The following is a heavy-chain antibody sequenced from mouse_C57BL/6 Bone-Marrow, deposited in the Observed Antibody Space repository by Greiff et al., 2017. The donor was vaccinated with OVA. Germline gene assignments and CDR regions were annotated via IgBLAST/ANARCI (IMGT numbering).Heavy chain of an antibody. Sequence: QVQLQQSGPELVKPGASVKLSCKASGYTFTDYYINWVKQRPGQGLEWIGWIFPGSGSTYYNEKFKGKATLTVDKSSSTAYMLLSSLTSEDSAVYCGARDGLYGNYEGAWFAYWGQGTLVTVSA. D-gene: IGHD2-1*01. J-gene: IGHJ3*01. CDR2: IFPGSGST. CDR1: GYTFTDYY. CDR3: ARDGLYGNYEGAWFAY. V-gene: IGHV1-75*01.